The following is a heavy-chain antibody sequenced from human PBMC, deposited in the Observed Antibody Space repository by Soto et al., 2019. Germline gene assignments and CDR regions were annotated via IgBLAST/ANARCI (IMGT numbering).Heavy chain of an antibody. V-gene: IGHV3-9*01. D-gene: IGHD3-22*01. Sequence: GGSLRLSCVGSGFDFDNRGLHWVRQTPGKGLEWVSSINWNGGVIGYADSVKGRFTISRDNAKNSLYLQMNSLRRDDTALYYCAKSTHDTIGGALDFWGQGTLVTVSS. CDR2: INWNGGVI. J-gene: IGHJ4*02. CDR1: GFDFDNRG. CDR3: AKSTHDTIGGALDF.